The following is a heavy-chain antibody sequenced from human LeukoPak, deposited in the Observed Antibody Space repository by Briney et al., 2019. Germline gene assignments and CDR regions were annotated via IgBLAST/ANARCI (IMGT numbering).Heavy chain of an antibody. D-gene: IGHD6-13*01. CDR1: GFTFSSYS. CDR2: ISSSSSYI. CDR3: AKGLVSSSWFEYDY. V-gene: IGHV3-21*01. Sequence: GGSLRLSCAASGFTFSSYSMNWVRQAPGKGLEWVSSISSSSSYIYYADSVKGRFTISRDNAKNSLHLQMNSLRDEDTAVYYCAKGLVSSSWFEYDYWGQGTLVTVSS. J-gene: IGHJ4*02.